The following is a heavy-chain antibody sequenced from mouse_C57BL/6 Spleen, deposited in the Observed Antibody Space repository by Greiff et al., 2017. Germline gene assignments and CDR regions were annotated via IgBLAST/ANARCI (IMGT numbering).Heavy chain of an antibody. CDR3: AREGYYGSSHYAMDY. V-gene: IGHV3-6*01. D-gene: IGHD1-1*01. CDR2: ISYDGSN. CDR1: GYSITSGYY. J-gene: IGHJ4*01. Sequence: EVQLVESGPGLVKPSQSLSLTCSVTGYSITSGYYWNWIRQFPGNKLEWMGYISYDGSNNYNPSLKNRISITRDTSKNQFFLKLNSVTTEDTATYYCAREGYYGSSHYAMDYWGQGTSVTVSS.